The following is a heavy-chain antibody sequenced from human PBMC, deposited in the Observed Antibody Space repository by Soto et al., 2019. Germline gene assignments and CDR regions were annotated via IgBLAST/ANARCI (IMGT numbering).Heavy chain of an antibody. CDR2: IYYSGST. CDR3: ARTPYYVFWSSYFGPPDGMDV. Sequence: SETLSLTCTVSGGSISSSRYYWGWIRQPPGKGLEWIGSIYYSGSTYYNPSLKSRVTISVDTSKNQFSLKLSSVTAADTAVYYCARTPYYVFWSSYFGPPDGMDVPGTGTTVTLS. CDR1: GGSISSSRYY. V-gene: IGHV4-39*01. J-gene: IGHJ6*04. D-gene: IGHD3-3*01.